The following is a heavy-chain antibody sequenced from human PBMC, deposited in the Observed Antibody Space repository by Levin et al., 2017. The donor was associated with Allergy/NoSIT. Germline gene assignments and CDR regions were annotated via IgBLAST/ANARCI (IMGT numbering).Heavy chain of an antibody. Sequence: PGGSLRLSCVASGFTFSNYGMHWVRQAPGKGLEWVAVISYDGSNKYYSDSVKGRFTISRDNSRNTLYLQMNSLRAEDTAVYYCAKSSDYYDSSGQFDYWGQGTLVTVSS. J-gene: IGHJ4*02. D-gene: IGHD3-22*01. CDR1: GFTFSNYG. CDR2: ISYDGSNK. V-gene: IGHV3-30*18. CDR3: AKSSDYYDSSGQFDY.